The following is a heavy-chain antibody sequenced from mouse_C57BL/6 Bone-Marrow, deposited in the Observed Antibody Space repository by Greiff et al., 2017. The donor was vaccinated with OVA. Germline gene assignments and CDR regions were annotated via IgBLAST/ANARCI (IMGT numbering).Heavy chain of an antibody. CDR1: GFTFSSYA. Sequence: EVKLMESGGGLVKPGGSLKLSCAASGFTFSSYAMSWVRQTPEKRLEWVATISDGGSYTYYPDKVKGRFTLSRDNAKNNLYLQISNLKSEDTAMYCCAREGGYNYCYFDVWGTETAVTVS. V-gene: IGHV5-4*01. D-gene: IGHD2-2*01. CDR3: AREGGYNYCYFDV. CDR2: ISDGGSYT. J-gene: IGHJ1*03.